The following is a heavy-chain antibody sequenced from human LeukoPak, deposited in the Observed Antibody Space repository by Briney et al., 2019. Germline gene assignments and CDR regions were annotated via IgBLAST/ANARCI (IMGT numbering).Heavy chain of an antibody. Sequence: TSETLALTCTVSGGSISSYYWSWIRQPPGKGLEWIGYIYYSGSTNYNPYLKSRVTISVDTSKNQFSLKLSSVTAADTAVYFCARVRNGARFFDYWGQGTLVTVSS. CDR1: GGSISSYY. CDR2: IYYSGST. CDR3: ARVRNGARFFDY. J-gene: IGHJ4*02. V-gene: IGHV4-59*01. D-gene: IGHD1-1*01.